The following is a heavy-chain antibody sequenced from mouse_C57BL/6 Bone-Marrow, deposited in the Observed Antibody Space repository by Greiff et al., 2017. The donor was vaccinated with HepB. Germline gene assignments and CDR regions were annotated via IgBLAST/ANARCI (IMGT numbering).Heavy chain of an antibody. CDR3: ARERITTVVAKDYFDY. D-gene: IGHD1-1*01. Sequence: EVQLQESGPGLVKPSQSLSLTCSVTGYSITSGYYWTWIRQFPGNKLEWMGYISYDGSNNYNPSLKNRISITRDTSKNQFFLQLNSVTTEDTATYYCARERITTVVAKDYFDYWGQGTTLTVSS. CDR2: ISYDGSN. V-gene: IGHV3-6*01. CDR1: GYSITSGYY. J-gene: IGHJ2*01.